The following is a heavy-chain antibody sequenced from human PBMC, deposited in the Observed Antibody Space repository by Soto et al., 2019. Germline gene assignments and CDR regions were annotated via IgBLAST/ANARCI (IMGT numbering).Heavy chain of an antibody. CDR3: AREGIQLWSYFDY. J-gene: IGHJ4*02. Sequence: QVQLVESGGGVVQPGRSLRLSCAASGFTFSSYGMHWVRQAPGKGLERVAVIWYDGSNKYYADSVKGRFTISRDNSKNTLYLQMNSLRAEDTAVYYCAREGIQLWSYFDYWGQGTLVTVSS. D-gene: IGHD5-18*01. CDR1: GFTFSSYG. CDR2: IWYDGSNK. V-gene: IGHV3-33*01.